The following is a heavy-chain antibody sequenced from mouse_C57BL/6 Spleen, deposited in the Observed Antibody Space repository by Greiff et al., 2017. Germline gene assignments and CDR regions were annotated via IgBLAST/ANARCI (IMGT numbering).Heavy chain of an antibody. J-gene: IGHJ1*03. CDR1: GYTFTDYC. D-gene: IGHD1-1*01. V-gene: IGHV1-26*01. CDR2: INPNNGGT. CDR3: YYWDSYWYFDV. Sequence: EVQLQQSGPELVKPGASVKISCKASGYTFTDYCMNWVKQSHGKSLEWIGDINPNNGGTSYNQKFKGKATLTVDNSSSTAYMELRSLTSADSAVYYYYYWDSYWYFDVWGTGTTVTVSS.